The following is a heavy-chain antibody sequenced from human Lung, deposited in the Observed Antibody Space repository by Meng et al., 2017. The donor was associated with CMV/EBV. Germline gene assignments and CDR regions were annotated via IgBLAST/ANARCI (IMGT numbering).Heavy chain of an antibody. CDR1: GFTLNRYT. V-gene: IGHV3-30*04. CDR2: ITYDGSTE. CDR3: ARDVITLGYSAMDV. Sequence: SXKISXVASGFTLNRYTMHWVRQAPGKGLEWVALITYDGSTEYYGDSVRGRFSISRDTSKNTLYVHMNGLRPEDTAIYYCARDVITLGYSAMDVWGQWPSVTVSS. J-gene: IGHJ6*02. D-gene: IGHD2-21*01.